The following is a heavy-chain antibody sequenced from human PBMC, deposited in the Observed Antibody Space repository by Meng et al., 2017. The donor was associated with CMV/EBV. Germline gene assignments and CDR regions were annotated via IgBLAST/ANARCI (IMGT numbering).Heavy chain of an antibody. V-gene: IGHV3-23*01. CDR2: ISGSGGST. Sequence: GESLKISCAASGFTFSSYAMSWVRQAPGKGLEWVSAISGSGGSTYYADSVKGRFTISRDNSKNTLYLQMNSLRTEDTAVYYCARGGGFCSVAGCYGIDYWGQGTVVTVSS. J-gene: IGHJ4*02. CDR1: GFTFSSYA. CDR3: ARGGGFCSVAGCYGIDY. D-gene: IGHD2-2*01.